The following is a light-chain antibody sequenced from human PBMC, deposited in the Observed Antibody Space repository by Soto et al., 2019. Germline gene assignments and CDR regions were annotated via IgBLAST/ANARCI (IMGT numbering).Light chain of an antibody. J-gene: IGLJ2*01. V-gene: IGLV1-47*01. CDR1: ASNVGSTY. CDR3: ASWDNDLNGPI. CDR2: RNN. Sequence: QSVLTQPPSASGTPGQRVSISCSGSASNVGSTYVFWYQQLPGAAPALLIYRNNQRPSGVSDRFSGSKSGTSASLAISGLQVDDEADCYCASWDNDLNGPIFGGGTQLTVL.